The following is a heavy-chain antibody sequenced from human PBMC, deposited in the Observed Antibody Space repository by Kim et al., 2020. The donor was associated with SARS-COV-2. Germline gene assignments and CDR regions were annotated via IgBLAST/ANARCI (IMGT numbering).Heavy chain of an antibody. Sequence: GESLRLSCAASGFTFSSYAMSWVRQAPGKGLEWVSAISGSGGSTYYADSVKGRFTISRDNSKNTLYLQMNSLRAEDTAVYYCATGGWYWDYYYGMDVWGQGTTVTVSS. D-gene: IGHD6-19*01. CDR2: ISGSGGST. V-gene: IGHV3-23*01. CDR1: GFTFSSYA. J-gene: IGHJ6*02. CDR3: ATGGWYWDYYYGMDV.